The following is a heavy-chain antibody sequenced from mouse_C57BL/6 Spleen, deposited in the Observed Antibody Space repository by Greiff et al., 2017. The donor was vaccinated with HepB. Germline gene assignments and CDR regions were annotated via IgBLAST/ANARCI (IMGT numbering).Heavy chain of an antibody. CDR3: ARAVVATDYAMDY. V-gene: IGHV1-82*01. J-gene: IGHJ4*01. CDR1: GYAFRSSW. Sequence: QVQLKESGPELVKPGASVKISCKASGYAFRSSWMNWVKQRPGKGLEWIGRIYPGDGDTNYNGKFKGKATLTADKSSSTAYMQLSSLTSEDSAVDFCARAVVATDYAMDYWGQGTSVTVSS. D-gene: IGHD1-1*01. CDR2: IYPGDGDT.